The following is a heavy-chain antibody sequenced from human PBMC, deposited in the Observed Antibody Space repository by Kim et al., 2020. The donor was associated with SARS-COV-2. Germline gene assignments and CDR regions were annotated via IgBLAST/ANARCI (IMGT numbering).Heavy chain of an antibody. V-gene: IGHV3-30-3*01. Sequence: GGSLRLSCAASGFTFRNYALHWVRQAPGKGPEWVSVISYDGTNKYYADSAKGRFTISSANSKDTHYLHLNIQSIDDTALYYYETDLAQWLASRYFYGMDVWGQGTTVTVSS. CDR1: GFTFRNYA. CDR2: ISYDGTNK. CDR3: ETDLAQWLASRYFYGMDV. D-gene: IGHD6-19*01. J-gene: IGHJ6*02.